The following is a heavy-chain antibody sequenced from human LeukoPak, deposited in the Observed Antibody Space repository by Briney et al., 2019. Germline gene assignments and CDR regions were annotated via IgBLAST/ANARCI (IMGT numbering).Heavy chain of an antibody. CDR1: GGSISSSSYY. J-gene: IGHJ4*02. CDR2: IYYSGST. Sequence: SQTLSLTCTVSGGSISSSSYYWGWIRQPPGKGLEWIGSIYYSGSTYYNPSLKSRVTISVDTSKNQFSLKLSSVTAADTAVYYCARQPLHQYCSSTSCYVEFSDYFDYWGQGTLVTVSS. V-gene: IGHV4-39*01. D-gene: IGHD2-2*01. CDR3: ARQPLHQYCSSTSCYVEFSDYFDY.